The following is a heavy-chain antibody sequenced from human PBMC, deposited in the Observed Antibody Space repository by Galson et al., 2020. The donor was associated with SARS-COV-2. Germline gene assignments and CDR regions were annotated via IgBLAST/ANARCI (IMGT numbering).Heavy chain of an antibody. CDR2: ISGYNGYT. V-gene: IGHV1-18*04. CDR1: GYTFTSYG. Sequence: ASVKVSCKASGYTFTSYGISWVRQAPGQGLEWMGWISGYNGYTNFEQKVRDRVTLTTDTSTSTAYMELQSLRYDDTAVYYCVRDESGAWRSDSFDVWGQGTMVTVSS. J-gene: IGHJ3*01. CDR3: VRDESGAWRSDSFDV. D-gene: IGHD1-26*01.